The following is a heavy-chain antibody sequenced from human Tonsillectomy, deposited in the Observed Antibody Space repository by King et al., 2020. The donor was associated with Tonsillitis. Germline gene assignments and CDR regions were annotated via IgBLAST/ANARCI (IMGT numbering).Heavy chain of an antibody. D-gene: IGHD3-9*01. V-gene: IGHV4-59*08. J-gene: IGHJ4*02. CDR3: ARLRFYDILTGYYTGIDY. CDR1: GGSISNYY. Sequence: VQLQESGPGLVKPSETLSLTCTVSGGSISNYYWSWIRQPPGKGLEWIGYIYNSGTTNYNPSLKSRVTISLNTSKNQFSLRLSSVTAAETAGYYCARLRFYDILTGYYTGIDYWGQGSLVTVSS. CDR2: IYNSGTT.